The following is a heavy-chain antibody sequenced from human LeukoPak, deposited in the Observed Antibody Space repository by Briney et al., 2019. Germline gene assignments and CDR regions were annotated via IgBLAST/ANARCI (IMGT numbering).Heavy chain of an antibody. CDR2: IRYDGSNK. CDR3: AKDRYYGSGSYSNLFDY. V-gene: IGHV3-30*02. Sequence: PGGSLRLSCAASGFTFSSYGMHWVHQAPGKGLEWVAFIRYDGSNKYYADSVKGRFTISRDNSKNTLYLQMNSLRAEDTAVYYCAKDRYYGSGSYSNLFDYWGQGTLVTVSS. D-gene: IGHD3-10*01. J-gene: IGHJ4*02. CDR1: GFTFSSYG.